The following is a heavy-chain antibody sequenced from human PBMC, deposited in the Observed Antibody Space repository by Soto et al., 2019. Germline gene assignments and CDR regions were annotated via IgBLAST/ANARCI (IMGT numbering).Heavy chain of an antibody. V-gene: IGHV3-74*01. J-gene: IGHJ3*02. D-gene: IGHD3-22*01. Sequence: GGSLRLSCAASGFTFSYYWMHWVRQAPGKGLVWFSRIHSDGSSTTYADFVKGRFIISRDNARNTVDLQMNSVRVEDTAVYFCARGDYYDTSGPFSDAFDIWGQGTMVTVSS. CDR2: IHSDGSST. CDR1: GFTFSYYW. CDR3: ARGDYYDTSGPFSDAFDI.